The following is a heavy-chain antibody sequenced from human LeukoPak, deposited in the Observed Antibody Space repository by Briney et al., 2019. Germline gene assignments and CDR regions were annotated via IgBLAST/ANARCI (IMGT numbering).Heavy chain of an antibody. J-gene: IGHJ4*02. D-gene: IGHD6-13*01. Sequence: ASVKVSCKASGYTFTSYAMNWVRQAPGQGLEWMGWINTNTGNPTYAQGFTGRFVFSLDTSVSTAYLQISSLKAEDTAVYYCARGSSSWYFGLDNVWGQGTLVTVSS. CDR2: INTNTGNP. V-gene: IGHV7-4-1*02. CDR3: ARGSSSWYFGLDNV. CDR1: GYTFTSYA.